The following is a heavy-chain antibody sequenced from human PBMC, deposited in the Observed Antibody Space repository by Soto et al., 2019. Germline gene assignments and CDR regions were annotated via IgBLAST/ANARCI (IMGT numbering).Heavy chain of an antibody. Sequence: SVKVSCKASGDTFSSYAINWVRQAPGQGLEGMGGIIPMLGKANYAQKFKGRVTITAGESTSTVYMELSSLRSEDTAVYYCARYLGGSSACLNFYSCSQGTLVPVSS. CDR3: ARYLGGSSACLNFYS. J-gene: IGHJ5*01. CDR1: GDTFSSYA. V-gene: IGHV1-69*13. D-gene: IGHD6-19*01. CDR2: IIPMLGKA.